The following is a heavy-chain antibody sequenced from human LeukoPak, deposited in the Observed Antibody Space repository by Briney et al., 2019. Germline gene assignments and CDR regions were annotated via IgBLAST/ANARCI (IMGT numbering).Heavy chain of an antibody. V-gene: IGHV1-18*01. Sequence: ASVKVSFKASGYTFTSYGISRVRQAPGQGLERKGWISAYNGNTNYAQKLQGRVTMTTDTSTSTAYMELRSLRSDDTAVYYCARDPPGYYDSSGYSGYWGQGTLVTVSS. CDR1: GYTFTSYG. CDR3: ARDPPGYYDSSGYSGY. D-gene: IGHD3-22*01. J-gene: IGHJ4*02. CDR2: ISAYNGNT.